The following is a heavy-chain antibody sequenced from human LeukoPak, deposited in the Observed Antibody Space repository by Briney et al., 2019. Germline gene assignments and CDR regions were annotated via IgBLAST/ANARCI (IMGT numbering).Heavy chain of an antibody. CDR2: ISAYNGNT. Sequence: ASVNVSCTASGYTFTSYGISWVRQAPGQGLEWMGWISAYNGNTNYAQKLQGRVTMTTDTSTSTAYMELRSLRSEDTAVYYCASSYYDSSGYYGDYWGQGTLVTVSS. J-gene: IGHJ4*02. D-gene: IGHD3-22*01. CDR1: GYTFTSYG. V-gene: IGHV1-18*01. CDR3: ASSYYDSSGYYGDY.